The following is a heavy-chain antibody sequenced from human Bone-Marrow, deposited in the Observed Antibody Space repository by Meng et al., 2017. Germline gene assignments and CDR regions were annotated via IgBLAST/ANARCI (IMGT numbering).Heavy chain of an antibody. CDR1: GGSISSGGYY. CDR2: IYYSGST. D-gene: IGHD6-13*01. CDR3: ARDTTYSSSWFDY. J-gene: IGHJ4*02. Sequence: PGLAEPSQPLAPHCTVSGGSISSGGYYWSWIRQHPGKGLELIVYIYYSGSTYYNPSLKSRVTISVDTSKNQFSLKLSSVTAADTAVYYCARDTTYSSSWFDYWGQGTLVTVSS. V-gene: IGHV4-31*03.